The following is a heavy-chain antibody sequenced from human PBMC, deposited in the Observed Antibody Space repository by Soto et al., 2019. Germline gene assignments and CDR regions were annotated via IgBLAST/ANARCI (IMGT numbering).Heavy chain of an antibody. Sequence: EVQLFDSGGVLVQPGGSLRLSCAASGFPFNNYAMNWVRQAPGKGLEWVATISGTGGSTYYADSVKGRFTISRANSKNTPYFQMNSLRVEDTAVYYCVKDRLGGNFDYWGQVAQVTVSS. V-gene: IGHV3-23*01. D-gene: IGHD6-6*01. J-gene: IGHJ4*02. CDR3: VKDRLGGNFDY. CDR1: GFPFNNYA. CDR2: ISGTGGST.